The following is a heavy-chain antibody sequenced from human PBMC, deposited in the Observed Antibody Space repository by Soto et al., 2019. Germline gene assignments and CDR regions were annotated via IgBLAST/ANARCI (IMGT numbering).Heavy chain of an antibody. V-gene: IGHV1-8*01. Sequence: ASVKVSCKASGYTFTSYDINWVRQATGQGLEWMGWMNPNSGNTGYAQKFQGRVTMTRNTSISTAYMELSSLRSEDTAVYYCARGAPDFWSGYSDYYYYMDVWGKGTTVTVSS. CDR1: GYTFTSYD. CDR2: MNPNSGNT. CDR3: ARGAPDFWSGYSDYYYYMDV. D-gene: IGHD3-3*01. J-gene: IGHJ6*03.